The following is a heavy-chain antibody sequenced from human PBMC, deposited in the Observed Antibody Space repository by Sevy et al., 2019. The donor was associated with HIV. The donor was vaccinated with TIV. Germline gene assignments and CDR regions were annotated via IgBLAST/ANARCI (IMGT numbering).Heavy chain of an antibody. J-gene: IGHJ5*02. CDR2: INPYSGGT. V-gene: IGHV1-2*02. CDR3: ARDPEYYDFWSGYYTGWFDP. D-gene: IGHD3-3*01. CDR1: GYTFTGYY. Sequence: ASVKVSCKASGYTFTGYYMHWVRQAPGQGLEWMGWINPYSGGTNYAQKFQGRVTMTRDTSISTAYMELSSLRSDDTAVDYCARDPEYYDFWSGYYTGWFDPWGQGTLVTVSS.